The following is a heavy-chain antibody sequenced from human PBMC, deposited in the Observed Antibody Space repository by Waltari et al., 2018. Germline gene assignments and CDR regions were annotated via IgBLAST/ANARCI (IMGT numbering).Heavy chain of an antibody. CDR2: ISSDGSRK. D-gene: IGHD2-8*02. Sequence: QVHLVESGGGVVQPGRSLRLSCAASGFTFSSSGMHWVRQTPGRVLEWVAVISSDGSRKSYADSVKGRFSISRDNSKNSLSLEMNSLRPEDTAVYYCASCTGGNCYYYGFDVWGQGTTVTVSS. J-gene: IGHJ6*02. CDR3: ASCTGGNCYYYGFDV. V-gene: IGHV3-30*03. CDR1: GFTFSSSG.